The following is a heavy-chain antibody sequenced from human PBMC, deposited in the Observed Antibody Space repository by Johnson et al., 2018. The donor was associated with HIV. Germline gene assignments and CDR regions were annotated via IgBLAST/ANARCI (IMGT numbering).Heavy chain of an antibody. CDR1: GFTFDDYT. CDR2: ISWDGGST. Sequence: VLLLESGGGLVRPGGSLRLSCAASGFTFDDYTMHWVRQAPGKGLEWVSLISWDGGSTYYADSVKGRFTISRNNSKNSLYLQMTSLRTEDTALYYCAKGGVAAAKGAFDIWGQGTMVTVSS. J-gene: IGHJ3*02. CDR3: AKGGVAAAKGAFDI. D-gene: IGHD6-25*01. V-gene: IGHV3-43*01.